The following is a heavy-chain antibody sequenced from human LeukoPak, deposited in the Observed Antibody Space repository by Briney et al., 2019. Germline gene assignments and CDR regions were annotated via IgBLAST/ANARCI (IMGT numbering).Heavy chain of an antibody. D-gene: IGHD2-2*01. CDR3: VTSLGYCSSTSCWGPDY. CDR1: GFSLSTSRVG. Sequence: SGPTLVKPTQTLTLTCTFSGFSLSTSRVGVGWIRQPPGKALEWLALIDWNDDKRYSPSLKSRLTITKDTSKNQVVLTMTNMDPVDTATYYCVTSLGYCSSTSCWGPDYWGQGTPVTVSS. J-gene: IGHJ4*02. V-gene: IGHV2-5*01. CDR2: IDWNDDK.